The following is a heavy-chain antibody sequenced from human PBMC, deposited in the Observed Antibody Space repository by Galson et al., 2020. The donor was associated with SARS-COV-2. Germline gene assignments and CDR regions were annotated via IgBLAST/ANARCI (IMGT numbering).Heavy chain of an antibody. J-gene: IGHJ6*03. D-gene: IGHD3-3*01. CDR3: ARDVTITIFGVDPFYYCYMDV. CDR2: INAGNGNT. Sequence: ASVNVSCKASGYTFTSYAMHWVRQAPAQRLEWMGWINAGNGNTKYSQKFQGRVTIIRDTSASTDYMELSSLRSEDTAVNYCARDVTITIFGVDPFYYCYMDVWGKGTMVTVSS. CDR1: GYTFTSYA. V-gene: IGHV1-3*01.